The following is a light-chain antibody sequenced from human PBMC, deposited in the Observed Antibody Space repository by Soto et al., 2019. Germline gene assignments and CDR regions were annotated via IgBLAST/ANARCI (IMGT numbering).Light chain of an antibody. CDR3: QHYNNWPRT. J-gene: IGKJ1*01. CDR1: QSVSSN. CDR2: GAS. Sequence: DIVMTQSPATLSVSPGERATLSCRASQSVSSNLAWYQQKPGQAPRLLIYGASTRPTGIPARFSGSGSGTEFTLTISSLQSEDFAVYYCQHYNNWPRTFGQGTKVEIK. V-gene: IGKV3-15*01.